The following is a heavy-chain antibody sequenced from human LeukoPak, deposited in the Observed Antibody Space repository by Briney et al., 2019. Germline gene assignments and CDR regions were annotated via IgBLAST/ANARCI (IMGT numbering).Heavy chain of an antibody. D-gene: IGHD5-24*01. J-gene: IGHJ4*02. Sequence: RTSQTLSLTCTVSGGSINSGGYYWSWIRQHPGKGLEWIGYIYYSGSTNYNPSLKSRVTISVDTSKNQFSLKLSSVTAADTAVYYCAREGDGYNSGNLDYWGQGTLVTVSS. CDR3: AREGDGYNSGNLDY. CDR2: IYYSGST. V-gene: IGHV4-61*08. CDR1: GGSINSGGYY.